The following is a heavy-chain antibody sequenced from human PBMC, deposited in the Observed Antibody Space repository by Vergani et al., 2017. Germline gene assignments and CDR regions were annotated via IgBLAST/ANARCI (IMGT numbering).Heavy chain of an antibody. Sequence: QVQLVQSGAEVKKTGASVKVSCKVSGYTLTELSMHWVRQAPGTGLEWMGGFDPEDGETIYAQKFQGRVTMTEDTSTDPAYMELSSLRSEDTAVYYCARFRPSYYGDTSSFDYWGQGTLVTVSS. D-gene: IGHD4-17*01. CDR1: GYTLTELS. CDR3: ARFRPSYYGDTSSFDY. V-gene: IGHV1-24*01. J-gene: IGHJ4*02. CDR2: FDPEDGET.